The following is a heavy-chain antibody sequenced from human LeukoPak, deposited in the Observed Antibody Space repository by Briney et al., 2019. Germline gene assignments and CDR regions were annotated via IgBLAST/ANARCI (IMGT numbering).Heavy chain of an antibody. J-gene: IGHJ4*02. Sequence: GGSLRLSCAASGFSLSDYYMSWIRQAPGKGLEWLAYISISGSNIYYADSVKGRFTISRDNAQNSLYLQTNSLRAEDTAVYYCARELLPIIMVRGVFAYWGQGILVTVSS. CDR2: ISISGSNI. V-gene: IGHV3-11*01. CDR1: GFSLSDYY. D-gene: IGHD3-10*01. CDR3: ARELLPIIMVRGVFAY.